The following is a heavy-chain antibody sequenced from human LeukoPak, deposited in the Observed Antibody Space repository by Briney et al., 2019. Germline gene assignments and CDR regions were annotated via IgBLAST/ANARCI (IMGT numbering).Heavy chain of an antibody. V-gene: IGHV6-1*01. Sequence: SQTLSLTCAISGDSVSSNSAAWNWIRQSPSTGLEWLGRTYYRSKWYSDSAVSVKSRLTINPDTSKNQFPLQLNSVTPEDTAVYYCASHYGSRQFDSWGQGTLVTVSS. CDR3: ASHYGSRQFDS. CDR2: TYYRSKWYS. J-gene: IGHJ4*02. D-gene: IGHD3-10*01. CDR1: GDSVSSNSAA.